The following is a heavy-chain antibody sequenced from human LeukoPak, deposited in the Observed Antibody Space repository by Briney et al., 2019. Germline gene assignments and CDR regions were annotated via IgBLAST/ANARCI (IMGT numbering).Heavy chain of an antibody. J-gene: IGHJ4*02. CDR2: ISDAGDST. CDR1: TFTFSSYA. D-gene: IGHD1-26*01. Sequence: PGGSLRLSCAASTFTFSSYAMSWVRQAPGKGLEWVSGISDAGDSTYYADSAKGRFTISRDNSKNTLYLQLNSLRAEDTAVYYCAKDLVRSDCWGQGTLVSVSS. V-gene: IGHV3-23*01. CDR3: AKDLVRSDC.